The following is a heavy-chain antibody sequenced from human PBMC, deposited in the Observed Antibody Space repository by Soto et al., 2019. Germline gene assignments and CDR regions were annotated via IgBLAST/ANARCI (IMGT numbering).Heavy chain of an antibody. Sequence: LRLSCAASGFTFSNAWMSWVRQAPGKGLEWVGRIKSKTDGGTTDYAAPVKGRFTISRDDSKNTLYLQMNSLKTEDTAVYYCTTVFWSGYYVGNYYYGMDVWGQGTTVTVS. CDR1: GFTFSNAW. CDR3: TTVFWSGYYVGNYYYGMDV. V-gene: IGHV3-15*01. CDR2: IKSKTDGGTT. J-gene: IGHJ6*02. D-gene: IGHD3-3*01.